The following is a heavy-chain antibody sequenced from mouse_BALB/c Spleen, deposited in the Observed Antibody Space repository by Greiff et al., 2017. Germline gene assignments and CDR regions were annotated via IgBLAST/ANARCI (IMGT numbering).Heavy chain of an antibody. CDR3: ARSYGKEGAMDY. CDR2: ISTYYGNT. D-gene: IGHD2-1*01. CDR1: GYTFTDYA. Sequence: QVQLQQPGPELVRPGVSVKISCKGSGYTFTDYAMHWVKQSHAKSLEWIGVISTYYGNTNYNQKFKGKATMTVDKSSSTAYMELARLTSEDSAIYYCARSYGKEGAMDYWGQGTSVTVSS. J-gene: IGHJ4*01. V-gene: IGHV1-67*01.